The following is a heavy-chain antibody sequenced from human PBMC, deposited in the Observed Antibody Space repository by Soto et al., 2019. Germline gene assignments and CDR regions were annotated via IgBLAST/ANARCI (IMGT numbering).Heavy chain of an antibody. V-gene: IGHV1-46*01. J-gene: IGHJ4*02. CDR3: ARTPGYTDRTYFDY. CDR2: INPSGGST. CDR1: GYTVTSYY. Sequence: QIQLVQSGAEVKKPGASVKVSCKASGYTVTSYYMHWVRQAPGQGLEWMGIINPSGGSTTYAQKFQGTLTMTRDTSASTVYMELSSLRSEDPALYYCARTPGYTDRTYFDYWGQGTLVTVSS. D-gene: IGHD2-2*02.